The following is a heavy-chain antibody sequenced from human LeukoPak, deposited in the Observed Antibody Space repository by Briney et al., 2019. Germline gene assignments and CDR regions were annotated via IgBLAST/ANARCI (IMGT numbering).Heavy chain of an antibody. Sequence: GGSLRLSCAASGFTFSSYAMSWVRQAPGKGREWVSAISGSGGSTYYADSVKGRFTISRDNSKNTLYLQMNSLRAEDTAVYYCAKDPLTTVTTSSYFDYWGQGTLVTVSS. CDR3: AKDPLTTVTTSSYFDY. CDR2: ISGSGGST. D-gene: IGHD4-11*01. V-gene: IGHV3-23*01. J-gene: IGHJ4*02. CDR1: GFTFSSYA.